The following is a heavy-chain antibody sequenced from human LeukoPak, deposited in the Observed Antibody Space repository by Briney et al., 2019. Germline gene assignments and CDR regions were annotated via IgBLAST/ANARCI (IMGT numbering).Heavy chain of an antibody. J-gene: IGHJ4*02. CDR2: IYYSGNT. CDR3: AKGGKSVDY. Sequence: SETLSLTCTVSGDSISSRTYYWGWIRQPPGKGLEWIGSIYYSGNTKYNPALKSRVTITVDTSKSQFSLKLSSVTAADTAVYYCAKGGKSVDYWGQGTLVTVSS. V-gene: IGHV4-39*07. CDR1: GDSISSRTYY.